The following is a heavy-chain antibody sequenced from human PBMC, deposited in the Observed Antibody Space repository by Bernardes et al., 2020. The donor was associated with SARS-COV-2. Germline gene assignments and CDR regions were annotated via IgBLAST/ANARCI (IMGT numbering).Heavy chain of an antibody. V-gene: IGHV3-48*02. J-gene: IGHJ4*02. CDR2: ISSHSNTI. CDR3: MRVYSGSFKGRPDF. Sequence: GGCLSPSRAASGFTLSRHSMSWVRPAPGKGLEWVSYISSHSNTIYYAESVRGRFSVSRDNAQNSLFLQMDRLRDEDTAVYYCMRVYSGSFKGRPDFWGQGTQVTVSS. CDR1: GFTLSRHS. D-gene: IGHD1-26*01.